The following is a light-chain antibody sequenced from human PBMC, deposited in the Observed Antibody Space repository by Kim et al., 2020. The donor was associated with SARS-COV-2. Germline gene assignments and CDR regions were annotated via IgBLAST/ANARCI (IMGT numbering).Light chain of an antibody. CDR3: QQRSNWRT. J-gene: IGKJ2*01. CDR2: DAS. Sequence: LSLSPGERATLSCRASQSVSGNLTWYQQKPGQAPRLLIYDASNRATGIPARFSGSGSGTDFTLNISSLELEDFAVYYCQQRSNWRTFGQGTKLEIK. V-gene: IGKV3-11*01. CDR1: QSVSGN.